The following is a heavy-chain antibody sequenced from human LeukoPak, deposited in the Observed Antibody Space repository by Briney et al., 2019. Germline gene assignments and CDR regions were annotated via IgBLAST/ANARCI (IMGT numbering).Heavy chain of an antibody. Sequence: GGSLRLSCAASGFTFSTYAMHWVRQAPGKGLEWVAMMSYDGNNKYYADSVKGRFTLSRDSSKNTLFLQMNSLRTEDTAVYCCARGENWFDPWGQGTLVTVSS. CDR1: GFTFSTYA. V-gene: IGHV3-30*04. CDR3: ARGENWFDP. J-gene: IGHJ5*02. CDR2: MSYDGNNK.